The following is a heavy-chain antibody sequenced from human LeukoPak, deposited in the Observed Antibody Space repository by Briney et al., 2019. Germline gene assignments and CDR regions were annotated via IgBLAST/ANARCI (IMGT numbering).Heavy chain of an antibody. Sequence: TGGSLRLSCAVSGFTFSSYAMSWVRQAPGKGLEWVSAISGSGGSTYYADSVKGRFTISRDNSKNTLYLQMNSLRAEDTAVYYCAKDPVEMATINWDWFFDYWGQGTLVTVSS. D-gene: IGHD5-24*01. CDR1: GFTFSSYA. J-gene: IGHJ4*02. V-gene: IGHV3-23*01. CDR3: AKDPVEMATINWDWFFDY. CDR2: ISGSGGST.